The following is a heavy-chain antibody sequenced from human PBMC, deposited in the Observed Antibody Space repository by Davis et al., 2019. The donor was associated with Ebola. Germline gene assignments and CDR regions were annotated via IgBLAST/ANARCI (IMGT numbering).Heavy chain of an antibody. CDR2: ISHHNGYT. V-gene: IGHV4-34*01. CDR3: ARTTKTNIEDSGLGYNSFDS. J-gene: IGHJ5*01. CDR1: GGSISPYY. D-gene: IGHD4-17*01. Sequence: MPSETLSLTCTVSGGSISPYYWSWIRQPPEKGLEWIGEISHHNGYTNYNPSLSSRVAISVDSSKNQFSLKINSVTAADTATYYCARTTKTNIEDSGLGYNSFDSWGQGVLVSVSS.